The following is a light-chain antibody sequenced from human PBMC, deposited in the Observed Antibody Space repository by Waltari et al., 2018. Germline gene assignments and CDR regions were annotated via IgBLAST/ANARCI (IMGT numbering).Light chain of an antibody. Sequence: QSLLTQPPSASGAPGHRVTISCSGTSSNIGTNAVGWYQQLPGAAPKLLIYSYEQRPSGVPDRFSGSRSGTSASLAISWLQSEDEADYYCASWDGRLNGWLFGGGTRLTVL. CDR1: SSNIGTNA. V-gene: IGLV1-44*01. J-gene: IGLJ3*02. CDR3: ASWDGRLNGWL. CDR2: SYE.